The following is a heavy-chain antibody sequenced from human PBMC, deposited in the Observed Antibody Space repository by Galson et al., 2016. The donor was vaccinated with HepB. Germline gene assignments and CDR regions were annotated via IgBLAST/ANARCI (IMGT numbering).Heavy chain of an antibody. CDR2: IYYSGST. CDR1: GGSISSDDYY. Sequence: TLSLTCTVSGGSISSDDYYWNWIRQSPGKGLEWLGYIYYSGSTYYNPSLKSRVSFSVDTSKNQFSLRLRSVTAADTAVYFCARGGSSSAFDFWGRGTLVTVSS. D-gene: IGHD6-6*01. CDR3: ARGGSSSAFDF. V-gene: IGHV4-30-4*01. J-gene: IGHJ4*02.